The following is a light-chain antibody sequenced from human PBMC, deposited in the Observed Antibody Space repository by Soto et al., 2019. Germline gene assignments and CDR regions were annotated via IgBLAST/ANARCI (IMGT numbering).Light chain of an antibody. V-gene: IGLV1-40*01. Sequence: QLVLTQPPSVSGAPGQRVTLSCTGSSSDIGTGYDVHWYQQLPGTAPKLLIYGNSNRPSGVPDRFSGSKSGTSASLAITGLQAEDEADYYCQSYDSSLNVVFGGGTKVTVL. CDR2: GNS. CDR3: QSYDSSLNVV. CDR1: SSDIGTGYD. J-gene: IGLJ2*01.